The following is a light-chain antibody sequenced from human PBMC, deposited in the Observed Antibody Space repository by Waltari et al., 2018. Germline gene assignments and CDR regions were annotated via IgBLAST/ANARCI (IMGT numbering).Light chain of an antibody. V-gene: IGKV3-11*01. CDR3: QHRSKWPLT. J-gene: IGKJ4*01. CDR1: QSVSSY. Sequence: IVLTQSPATLSLSPGERVTLSCRASQSVSSYLAWYQQKPGQAPRLLIYDASNRATGIPARFSGSGSGTDFTLTISSLEPEDFAVYYCQHRSKWPLTFGGGTKVEIK. CDR2: DAS.